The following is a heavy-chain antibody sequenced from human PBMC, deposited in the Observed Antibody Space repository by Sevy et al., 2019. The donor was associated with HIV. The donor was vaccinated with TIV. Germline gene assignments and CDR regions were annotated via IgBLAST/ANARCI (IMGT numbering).Heavy chain of an antibody. CDR1: NGSFSGYY. CDR3: GRSGSYYQVSWFDP. D-gene: IGHD3-10*01. CDR2: INHSGST. Sequence: SETLSLTCGVYNGSFSGYYWSWIRQSPEKGLEWIGKINHSGSTNYNPSLKSRITTSIDMSKSQFSLNLSAVTAADTAIYYCGRSGSYYQVSWFDPWGQGTLVTVSS. J-gene: IGHJ5*02. V-gene: IGHV4-34*10.